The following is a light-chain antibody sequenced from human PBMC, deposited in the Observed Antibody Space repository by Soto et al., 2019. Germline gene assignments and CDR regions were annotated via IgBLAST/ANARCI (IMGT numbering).Light chain of an antibody. CDR1: STDVVDFYY. V-gene: IGLV2-14*01. CDR2: DVT. CDR3: SAHSASTPHVV. Sequence: QSVLTQPASVSGSPGRSVTISCTGTSTDVVDFYYVSCYQHLPGRAPKLIIYDVTNRPSGMSYRFSASKSGWTASLTISVLQAEDDADYYCSAHSASTPHVVFGGGTKLTFL. J-gene: IGLJ2*01.